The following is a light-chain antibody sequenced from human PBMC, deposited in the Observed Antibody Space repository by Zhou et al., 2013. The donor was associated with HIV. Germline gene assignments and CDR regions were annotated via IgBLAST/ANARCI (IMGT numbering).Light chain of an antibody. Sequence: EIVLTQSPGTLSLSPGERATLSCRASQSVTSSYLAWYQQKPGQAPRLLIYGASSRATGIPDRFSGSGSGTDFTLTISRLEPEDSAMYYCQHYGYSPYTFGPGTKLEI. J-gene: IGKJ2*01. CDR2: GAS. V-gene: IGKV3-20*01. CDR1: QSVTSSY. CDR3: QHYGYSPYT.